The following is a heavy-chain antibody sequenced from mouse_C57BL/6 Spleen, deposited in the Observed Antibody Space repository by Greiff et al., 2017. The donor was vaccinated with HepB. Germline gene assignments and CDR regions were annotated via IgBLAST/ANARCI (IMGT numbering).Heavy chain of an antibody. V-gene: IGHV1-53*01. CDR3: ARCGSSLGWYFDV. J-gene: IGHJ1*03. CDR2: INPSNGGT. CDR1: GYTFTSYW. Sequence: VQLQQPGTELVKPGASVKLSCKASGYTFTSYWMHWVKQRPGQGLEWIGNINPSNGGTNYNEKFKSKATLTVDKSSSTAYMQLSSLTSEDSAVYYCARCGSSLGWYFDVWGTGTTVTVSS. D-gene: IGHD1-1*01.